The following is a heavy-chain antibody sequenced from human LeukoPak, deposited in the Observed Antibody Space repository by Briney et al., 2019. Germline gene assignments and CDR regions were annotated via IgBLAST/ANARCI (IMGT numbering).Heavy chain of an antibody. Sequence: PVASVKVSCKVSGCTLTELSMHWVRQAPGKGLEWMGGFDPEDGETIYAQKFQGRVTMTRNTSISTAYMELSSLRSEDTAVYYCARVRGSGRRAIPGYNWFDPWGQGTLVTVSS. CDR1: GCTLTELS. CDR3: ARVRGSGRRAIPGYNWFDP. CDR2: FDPEDGET. V-gene: IGHV1-24*01. J-gene: IGHJ5*02. D-gene: IGHD3-10*01.